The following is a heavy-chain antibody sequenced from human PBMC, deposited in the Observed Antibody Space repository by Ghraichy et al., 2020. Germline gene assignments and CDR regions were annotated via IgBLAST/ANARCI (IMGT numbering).Heavy chain of an antibody. CDR2: ISSDSVYI. J-gene: IGHJ4*02. V-gene: IGHV3-21*01. Sequence: GGSLRLSCATSGFNLGVYTMNWLRWAPNRGLEWVASISSDSVYIYYGASVRGRFTISRDNAVKSIYLQMNSLRGDDTAMYYCVRADGSGSFYYWGQGTLVTVSS. D-gene: IGHD3-10*01. CDR3: VRADGSGSFYY. CDR1: GFNLGVYT.